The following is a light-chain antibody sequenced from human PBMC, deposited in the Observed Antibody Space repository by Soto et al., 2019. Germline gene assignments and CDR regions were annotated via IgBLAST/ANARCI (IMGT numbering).Light chain of an antibody. J-gene: IGLJ1*01. CDR1: SSDVGGYKY. V-gene: IGLV2-14*01. CDR3: TSYTSTSTRV. CDR2: EVS. Sequence: QSVLTQPASVSGSPGQPITISCTGTSSDVGGYKYVSWYQQYPGKAPKLMIYEVSNRPSGVSYRFSGSKSGSTASLTISGLQAEDEADYYCTSYTSTSTRVFGTGTKGTVL.